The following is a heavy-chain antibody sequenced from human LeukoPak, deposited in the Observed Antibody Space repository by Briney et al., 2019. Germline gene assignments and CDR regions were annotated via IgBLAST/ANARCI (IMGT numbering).Heavy chain of an antibody. Sequence: ASVKVSCKASGYTFTGYYMHWVRQAPGQGLEWMGWINPNSGGTNNAQKFQGRVTMTRDTSISTAYMELSRLRSDDTAVYYRARALAEGDYVSPDYWGQGTLVNVSS. CDR2: INPNSGGT. CDR3: ARALAEGDYVSPDY. D-gene: IGHD4-17*01. J-gene: IGHJ4*02. CDR1: GYTFTGYY. V-gene: IGHV1-2*02.